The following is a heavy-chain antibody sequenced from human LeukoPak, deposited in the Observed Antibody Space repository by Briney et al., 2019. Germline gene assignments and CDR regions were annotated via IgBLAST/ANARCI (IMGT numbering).Heavy chain of an antibody. J-gene: IGHJ4*02. V-gene: IGHV1-2*02. CDR3: ARAFVVVPAAVDY. CDR2: INPNSGGT. Sequence: ASVKVSCKASGYTFTGYYMHWVRQAPGQGLVWMGWINPNSGGTNYAQKFQGRVTMTRDTSISTAYMELSRLRSDDTAVYYCARAFVVVPAAVDYWGQGTLVTVSS. CDR1: GYTFTGYY. D-gene: IGHD2-2*01.